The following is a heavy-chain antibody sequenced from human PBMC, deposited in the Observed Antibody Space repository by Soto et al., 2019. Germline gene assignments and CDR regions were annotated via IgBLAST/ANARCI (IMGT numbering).Heavy chain of an antibody. J-gene: IGHJ1*01. V-gene: IGHV1-46*01. Sequence: SSVKVSCKASGYTFTSYYMHWVRQAPGQGLEWMGIINPSGGSTSYAQKFQGRVTMTRDTSTSTVYMELSSMRAEDTAVYYCARASIPGTYYYDSSGYYGPQYFQHWGQGTLVTVS. CDR1: GYTFTSYY. CDR2: INPSGGST. CDR3: ARASIPGTYYYDSSGYYGPQYFQH. D-gene: IGHD3-22*01.